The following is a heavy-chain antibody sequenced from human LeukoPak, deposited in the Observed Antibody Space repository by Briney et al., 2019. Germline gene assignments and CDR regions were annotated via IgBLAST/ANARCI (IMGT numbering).Heavy chain of an antibody. CDR1: GFSFSTYV. V-gene: IGHV3-23*01. CDR2: VRANGDNT. J-gene: IGHJ4*02. Sequence: GGSLRLSCAASGFSFSTYVMSWVRQAPGKGLEWVSGVRANGDNTYYADSVKGRFTIARDNSKDTLSLQMNNLRAEDTAIYHCTCLDYWGQGTLVTVSS. CDR3: TCLDY.